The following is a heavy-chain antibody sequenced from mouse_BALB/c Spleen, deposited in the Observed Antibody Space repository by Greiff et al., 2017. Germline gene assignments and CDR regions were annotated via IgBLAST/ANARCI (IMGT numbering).Heavy chain of an antibody. CDR1: GFSLTGYG. CDR3: ARALRDGAWFAY. CDR2: IWGDGST. D-gene: IGHD1-1*01. V-gene: IGHV2-6-7*01. Sequence: QVQLKESGPGLVAPSQSLSITCTVSGFSLTGYGVNWVRQPPGKGLEWLGMIWGDGSTDYNSALKSRLSISKDNSKSQVFLKMNSLQTDDTARYYCARALRDGAWFAYWGQGTTLTVSS. J-gene: IGHJ2*01.